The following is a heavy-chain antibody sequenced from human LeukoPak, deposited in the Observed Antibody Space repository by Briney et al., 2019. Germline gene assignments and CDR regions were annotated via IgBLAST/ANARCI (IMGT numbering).Heavy chain of an antibody. CDR1: GFSLSTSGVG. Sequence: SGPTLVKPTQTLTLTCTFSGFSLSTSGVGVGWIRQPPGKALEWLAVIYWDDDKSYSPSLKSGLTITKDTSKNQVVLTMTNMDPVDTATYYCAHADYGDLIEYYLDYWGQGTLVTVSS. D-gene: IGHD4-17*01. V-gene: IGHV2-5*02. CDR3: AHADYGDLIEYYLDY. J-gene: IGHJ4*02. CDR2: IYWDDDK.